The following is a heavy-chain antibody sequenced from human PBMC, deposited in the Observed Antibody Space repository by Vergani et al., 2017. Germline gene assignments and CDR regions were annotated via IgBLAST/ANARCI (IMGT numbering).Heavy chain of an antibody. CDR1: GNRFSTDW. V-gene: IGHV5-51*01. Sequence: EVQLLQSGPEVKKPGASLKISCQGSGNRFSTDWIGWVRQRPGKGLEWMGIIYIGDSDTRYSPSFQGQVTISADKSISIVYLQWSSLEASDTAMYYCARHHEDYGDYGALDMWGQGTMVIVSS. J-gene: IGHJ3*02. D-gene: IGHD4-17*01. CDR3: ARHHEDYGDYGALDM. CDR2: IYIGDSDT.